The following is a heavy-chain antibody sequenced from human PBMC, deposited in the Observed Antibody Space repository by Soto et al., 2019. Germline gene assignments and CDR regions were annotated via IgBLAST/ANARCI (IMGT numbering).Heavy chain of an antibody. Sequence: EVQLTESGGGLVQPGGSLRLSCAASGFTFSSYSMTWVRQAPGKGLEWVPGISDSGGNTWYADPVKGRFTISRDNSKNTLFLQMNSLRAEDTAVYFCSKWSGFGDAWGQGTLVTVSS. CDR1: GFTFSSYS. J-gene: IGHJ5*02. D-gene: IGHD3-10*01. CDR2: ISDSGGNT. V-gene: IGHV3-23*01. CDR3: SKWSGFGDA.